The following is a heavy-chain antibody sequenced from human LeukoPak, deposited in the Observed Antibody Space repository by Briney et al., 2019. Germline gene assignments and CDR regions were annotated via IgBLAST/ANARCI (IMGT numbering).Heavy chain of an antibody. CDR1: GYTFTTYD. Sequence: ASVKVSCKASGYTFTTYDITWVRQATGQGLEWMGWMNPNSGDTAYAQKFQGRVAMTRDTSISTAYMELSSLRSEDTAVYYCARGLADYYDTSGYYYAVPAHWGQGTLVTVSS. V-gene: IGHV1-8*01. J-gene: IGHJ4*02. D-gene: IGHD3-22*01. CDR2: MNPNSGDT. CDR3: ARGLADYYDTSGYYYAVPAH.